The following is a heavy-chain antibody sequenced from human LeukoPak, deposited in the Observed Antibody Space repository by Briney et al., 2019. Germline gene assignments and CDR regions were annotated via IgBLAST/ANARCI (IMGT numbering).Heavy chain of an antibody. J-gene: IGHJ4*02. V-gene: IGHV4-39*07. D-gene: IGHD6-13*01. Sequence: SETPSPTSAVSGGSISSSSYYSGWIRQPPGKGLEWIGCIYYSGSTYHNPSLNSRVTKSVDTAKNQFSPKVSSGTAADTAGYYCARVAGKAAKIDYWGQGAHVTVSS. CDR1: GGSISSSSYY. CDR3: ARVAGKAAKIDY. CDR2: IYYSGST.